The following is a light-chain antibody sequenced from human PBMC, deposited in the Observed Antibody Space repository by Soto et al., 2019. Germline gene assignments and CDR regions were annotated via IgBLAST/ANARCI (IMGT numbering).Light chain of an antibody. J-gene: IGKJ4*01. V-gene: IGKV3-11*01. CDR1: QSVSSY. Sequence: EIVLTQSPATLSLSPGERATLSCRASQSVSSYLAWYQQKPGQAPRLLIYDASNRATGIPARFSGSGSGTDFTLAISSLEPEDFVVYYCQQRSNWPSLTCGVGTKVEIK. CDR2: DAS. CDR3: QQRSNWPSLT.